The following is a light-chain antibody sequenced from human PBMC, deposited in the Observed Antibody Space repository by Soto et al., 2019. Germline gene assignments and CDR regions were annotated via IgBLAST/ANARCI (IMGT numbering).Light chain of an antibody. V-gene: IGLV2-14*03. CDR3: SSYTSSNTLVV. CDR1: SSDVGGYNY. J-gene: IGLJ2*01. Sequence: QSLLTQPASVSGSPGQSITISCTGTSSDVGGYNYVSWYQQYSGKAPKLMIYDVIHRSSGVSNRFSGSKSGNTASLTISGLQADDEADYYCSSYTSSNTLVVFGGGTKVTVL. CDR2: DVI.